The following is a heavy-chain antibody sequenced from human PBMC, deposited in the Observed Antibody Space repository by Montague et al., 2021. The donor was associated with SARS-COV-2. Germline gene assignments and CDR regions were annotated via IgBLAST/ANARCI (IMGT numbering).Heavy chain of an antibody. D-gene: IGHD3-10*01. CDR3: ASDRPRSYYYDSGTPTGGGSALDV. Sequence: SETLSLTCTVSGGSISSYYWSWVRQPAGTGLEWIGRIYACGSTNYNPTLKSRVPMSVATSKNQFSLYLSSVTDADTDVSYCASDRPRSYYYDSGTPTGGGSALDVWGQGTTVTVSS. J-gene: IGHJ6*02. CDR2: IYACGST. V-gene: IGHV4-4*07. CDR1: GGSISSYY.